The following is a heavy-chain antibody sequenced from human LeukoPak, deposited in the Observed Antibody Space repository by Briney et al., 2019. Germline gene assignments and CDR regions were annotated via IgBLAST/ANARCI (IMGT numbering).Heavy chain of an antibody. V-gene: IGHV4-59*01. J-gene: IGHJ4*02. CDR2: IYYSGST. D-gene: IGHD2-2*01. Sequence: KPSETLSLTCTVSGGSISNSYWSWIRQPPGKGLEWIGYIYYSGSTDYNPSLKSRVTISVETSKNQFSLKLRSVTTADTAVYYCARATAPYATVDCWGQGTLVTVSS. CDR1: GGSISNSY. CDR3: ARATAPYATVDC.